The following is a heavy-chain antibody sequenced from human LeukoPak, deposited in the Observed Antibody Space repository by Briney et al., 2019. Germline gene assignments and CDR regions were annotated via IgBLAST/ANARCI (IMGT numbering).Heavy chain of an antibody. D-gene: IGHD3-10*01. V-gene: IGHV4-59*08. Sequence: SETLSLTCTVSGGSISSYYWSWIRQPPGKGLEWIGYIYYSESTNYNPSLKSRVTISVDTSKNQFSLKLSSVTAADTAVYYCARGFYGSGDSYYYGMDVWGQGTTVTVSS. J-gene: IGHJ6*02. CDR2: IYYSEST. CDR3: ARGFYGSGDSYYYGMDV. CDR1: GGSISSYY.